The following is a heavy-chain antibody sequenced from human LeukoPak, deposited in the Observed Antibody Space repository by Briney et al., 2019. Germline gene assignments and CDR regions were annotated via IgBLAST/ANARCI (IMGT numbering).Heavy chain of an antibody. D-gene: IGHD6-13*01. CDR3: AREGAAALGFGP. Sequence: ASVKVSCTASGYTFTGYYMHWVRQAPGQGLEWMGYINPNSGGTNYAQKFQGSVTMTRDTSISSAYMQLSRLRPDDTAVYCCAREGAAALGFGPWGQGTLVTVSS. CDR1: GYTFTGYY. V-gene: IGHV1-2*02. CDR2: INPNSGGT. J-gene: IGHJ5*02.